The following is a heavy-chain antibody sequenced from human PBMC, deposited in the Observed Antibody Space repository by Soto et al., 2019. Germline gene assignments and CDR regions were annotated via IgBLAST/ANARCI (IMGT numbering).Heavy chain of an antibody. CDR1: GYSFTSYW. CDR3: AREDILTGYTIDP. V-gene: IGHV5-51*01. D-gene: IGHD3-9*01. CDR2: IYPGDSDT. J-gene: IGHJ5*02. Sequence: PGESLKISCKGSGYSFTSYWIGWVRQMPGKGLEWMGIIYPGDSDTRYSPSFRGQVTISADKSISTAYLQWSSLKASDTAMYYCAREDILTGYTIDPWGQGTLVTVSS.